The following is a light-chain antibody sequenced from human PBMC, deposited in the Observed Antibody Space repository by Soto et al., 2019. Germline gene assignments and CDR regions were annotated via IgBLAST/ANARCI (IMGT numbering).Light chain of an antibody. CDR3: LQYNSYPPT. Sequence: DIQMTQSPSSLSASVGDRVTITCRASQGIGNDLGWFQQKPGKAPKRLIYAASSLQSGVPSTFSGSGSGTEFTLTISSLQPEDFATYYCLQYNSYPPTFGQGTKLEIK. CDR1: QGIGND. V-gene: IGKV1-17*01. J-gene: IGKJ2*01. CDR2: AAS.